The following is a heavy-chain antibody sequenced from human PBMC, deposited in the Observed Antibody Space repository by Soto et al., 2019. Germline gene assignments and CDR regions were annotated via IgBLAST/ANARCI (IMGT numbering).Heavy chain of an antibody. CDR1: GGTFSSYA. CDR2: IIPIFGTA. CDR3: VRRARAGPNYYYYGMDV. D-gene: IGHD1-26*01. V-gene: IGHV1-69*13. Sequence: SVKVSCKASGGTFSSYAISWVRQAPGQGLEWMGGIIPIFGTANYAQKFQGRVTITADESTSTAYMELSSLRSEDTAVYYCVRRARAGPNYYYYGMDVWGQGTTVTVSS. J-gene: IGHJ6*02.